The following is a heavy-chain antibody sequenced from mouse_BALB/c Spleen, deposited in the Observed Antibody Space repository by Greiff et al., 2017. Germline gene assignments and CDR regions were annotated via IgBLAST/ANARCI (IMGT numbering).Heavy chain of an antibody. D-gene: IGHD1-1*01. V-gene: IGHV1-4*01. J-gene: IGHJ1*01. CDR1: GYTFTSYT. CDR3: ARWVPLYYGSSKYFDV. Sequence: QVQLQQSGAELARPGASVKMSCKASGYTFTSYTMHWVKQRPGQGLEWIGYINPSSGYTNYNQKFKDKATLTADKSSSTAYMQLSSLTSEDSAVYYCARWVPLYYGSSKYFDVWGAGTTVTVSS. CDR2: INPSSGYT.